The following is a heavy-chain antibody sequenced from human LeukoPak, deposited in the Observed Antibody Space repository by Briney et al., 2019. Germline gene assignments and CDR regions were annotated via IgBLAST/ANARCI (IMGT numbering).Heavy chain of an antibody. CDR3: ARLRNSSGWYFFFDY. Sequence: SETLSLTCTVSGASISSNSYYWGWIRQPPGKGLEWIGTIFYSASTYYKLSLKSRVTISVDTSKNQFSLKLNSVTAADTAVYYCARLRNSSGWYFFFDYWGQGTLVTVSS. D-gene: IGHD6-19*01. CDR2: IFYSAST. CDR1: GASISSNSYY. V-gene: IGHV4-39*01. J-gene: IGHJ4*02.